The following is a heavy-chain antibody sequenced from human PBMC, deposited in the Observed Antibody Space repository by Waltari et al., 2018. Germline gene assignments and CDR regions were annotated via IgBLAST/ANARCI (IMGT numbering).Heavy chain of an antibody. D-gene: IGHD1-26*01. CDR1: GFHFNTYW. CDR2: LNEDGGQK. J-gene: IGHJ4*02. V-gene: IGHV3-7*01. CDR3: ARGVGSGQGVVH. Sequence: VRLVASGGTLVRPGGSLRLTCAASGFHFNTYWMSWVRQAPGKGREWVANLNEDGGQKNYVDSVKGRFTISRDNTENSLYLQMNSLGGDDTAVYYCARGVGSGQGVVHWGQGTLITVSS.